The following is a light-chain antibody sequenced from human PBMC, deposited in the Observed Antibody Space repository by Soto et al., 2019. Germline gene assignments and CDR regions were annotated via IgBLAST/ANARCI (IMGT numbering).Light chain of an antibody. J-gene: IGLJ2*01. Sequence: QSVLTQPASVSGSPGQSITISCTGTSSDVGGYNTVSWYQQHPGKDPKLMIYEFSNRPSGVSNRFSGSKSGNTASLTISGRQAEDEADYYCSSYIVSKEDVLFDGVTQLTVL. CDR1: SSDVGGYNT. V-gene: IGLV2-14*01. CDR3: SSYIVSKEDVL. CDR2: EFS.